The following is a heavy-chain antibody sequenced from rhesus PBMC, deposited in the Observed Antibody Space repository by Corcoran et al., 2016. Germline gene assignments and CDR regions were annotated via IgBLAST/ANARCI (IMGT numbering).Heavy chain of an antibody. J-gene: IGHJ4*01. CDR2: ISESGGTI. V-gene: IGHV3-100*02. CDR3: TRGAAAGRWIYYLDY. Sequence: DVQLVESGGGLVKPGGSLRLSCVASGFPFSSYELHWFRQAPGKGLEGVSVISESGGTIYYADSVKGRFTISRDNAKNSLFLQMNSLRAEDTAVYYCTRGAAAGRWIYYLDYWGQGVLVTVSS. CDR1: GFPFSSYE. D-gene: IGHD6-13*01.